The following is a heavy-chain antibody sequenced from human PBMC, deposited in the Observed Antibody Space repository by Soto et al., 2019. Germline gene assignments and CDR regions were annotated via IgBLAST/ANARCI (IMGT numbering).Heavy chain of an antibody. D-gene: IGHD5-12*01. CDR2: IYWNDDK. CDR3: AHRGRDGYNQVHFDY. J-gene: IGHJ4*02. CDR1: GFSLSTSGVG. Sequence: SGPTLVNPTQTLTLTCTFSGFSLSTSGVGVGWIRQPPGKALEWLALIYWNDDKRYSPSLKSRLTITKDTSKNQVVLTMTNMDPVETAKYYCAHRGRDGYNQVHFDYWGQGTLVTGLL. V-gene: IGHV2-5*01.